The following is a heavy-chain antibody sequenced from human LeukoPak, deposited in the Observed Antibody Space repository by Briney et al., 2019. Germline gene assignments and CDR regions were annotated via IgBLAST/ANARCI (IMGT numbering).Heavy chain of an antibody. CDR2: FDPEDGET. CDR1: GFTLTELS. V-gene: IGHV1-24*01. J-gene: IGHJ4*02. D-gene: IGHD2-15*01. CDR3: TTVVRGGSLH. Sequence: ASVKVSCKVSGFTLTELSMHWVRQAPGKGLEWMGGFDPEDGETIYAQKFQGRVTMTEDTSTDTAYMELSSLRSEDTAVYYCTTVVRGGSLHWGQGTLVTVSS.